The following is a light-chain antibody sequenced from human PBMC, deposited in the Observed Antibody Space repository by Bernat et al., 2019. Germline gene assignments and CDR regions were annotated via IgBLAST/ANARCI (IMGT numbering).Light chain of an antibody. J-gene: IGLJ2*01. CDR2: RND. V-gene: IGLV1-47*01. CDR3: AAWDDSLGGHVV. Sequence: QSVLAQPPTASGTPGQRVSISCSGSSSNIGSNYVFWYQQLPGTAPNLLIYRNDQRPSGVPVRFSGSGSGTSASLAIDGLRSEDEADYYRAAWDDSLGGHVVFGGGTRLTVL. CDR1: SSNIGSNY.